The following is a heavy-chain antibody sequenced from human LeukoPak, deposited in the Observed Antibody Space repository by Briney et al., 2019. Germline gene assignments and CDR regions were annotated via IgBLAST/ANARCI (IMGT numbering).Heavy chain of an antibody. CDR2: IYHSGST. V-gene: IGHV4-30-2*01. CDR3: ARGPWFDP. Sequence: KPSETLSLTCTVSGGSISSGGYYWSWIRQPPGKGLEWIGYIYHSGSTYYNPSLKSRVTISVDRSKNQFSLKLSSVTAADTAVYYCARGPWFDPWGQGTLVTVSS. CDR1: GGSISSGGYY. J-gene: IGHJ5*02.